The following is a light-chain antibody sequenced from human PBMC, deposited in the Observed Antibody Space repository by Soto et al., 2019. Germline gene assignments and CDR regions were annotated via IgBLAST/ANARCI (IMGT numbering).Light chain of an antibody. CDR1: SSDVGGYNY. CDR2: DVS. Sequence: QSVLTQPVSVSGSPGQSITISCTGTSSDVGGYNYVSWYLQHPGKAPKLMIYDVSNRPSGVSNRLSGSKSGITASLTISGLQAEDEADYYCSSYTSSSTLYVFGTGTQLTVL. J-gene: IGLJ1*01. CDR3: SSYTSSSTLYV. V-gene: IGLV2-14*01.